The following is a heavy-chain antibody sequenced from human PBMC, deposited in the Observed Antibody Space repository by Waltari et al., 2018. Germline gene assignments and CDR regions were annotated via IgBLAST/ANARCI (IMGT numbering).Heavy chain of an antibody. V-gene: IGHV4-31*03. D-gene: IGHD2-15*01. CDR2: IYYSGST. Sequence: QVQLQESGPGLVKPSQTLSLTCTVSGGSLSSGGYYWSWIRQHPGKGLEGIGYIYYSGSTDYNPSLKSRVTISVDTSKNQFSLKLSSLRSEDTAVYYCARDSELDGGNPRGAFDIWGQGTMVTVSS. CDR3: ARDSELDGGNPRGAFDI. CDR1: GGSLSSGGYY. J-gene: IGHJ3*02.